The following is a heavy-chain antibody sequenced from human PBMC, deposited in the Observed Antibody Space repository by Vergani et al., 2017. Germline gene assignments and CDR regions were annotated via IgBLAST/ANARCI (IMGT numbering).Heavy chain of an antibody. CDR2: IYPADSDT. CDR1: EYSFGNYW. V-gene: IGHV5-51*01. Sequence: EVELVQSGPEMRKPGESPKISCKGSEYSFGNYWIGWVRQMPGKGLEWMGIIYPADSDTRYSPSFQGQVTISADKSISTAFLQWDSLKASDTPLYYCARHTTYTDSWGQGTLVTVSS. D-gene: IGHD1-1*01. J-gene: IGHJ4*02. CDR3: ARHTTYTDS.